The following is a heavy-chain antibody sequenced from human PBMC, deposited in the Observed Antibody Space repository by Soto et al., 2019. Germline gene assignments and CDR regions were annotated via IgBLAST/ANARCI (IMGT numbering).Heavy chain of an antibody. D-gene: IGHD3-22*01. J-gene: IGHJ4*02. Sequence: GASVKVSCKASGYTFTTYGFSWVRQAPGQGLECVGWISASNGNTHYSQKFQGRVTMTTDTSTSTAYMELRSLTSGDTAVYYCASEPIYYNDRSGYYPLGYWGQGTLVTLSS. CDR3: ASEPIYYNDRSGYYPLGY. V-gene: IGHV1-18*04. CDR1: GYTFTTYG. CDR2: ISASNGNT.